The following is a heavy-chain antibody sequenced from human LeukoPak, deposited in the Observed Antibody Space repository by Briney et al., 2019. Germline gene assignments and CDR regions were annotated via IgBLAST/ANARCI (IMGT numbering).Heavy chain of an antibody. D-gene: IGHD5-18*01. J-gene: IGHJ5*02. CDR2: TYTSGST. V-gene: IGHV4-61*02. Sequence: SETLSLTXTVSGGSISSGSYYWSWIRQPAGKGLEWIGRTYTSGSTNYNPSLKSRVTISVDTSKNQFSLKLSSVTAADTAVYYCARDPGDTAMADNWFDPWGQGTLVTVSS. CDR3: ARDPGDTAMADNWFDP. CDR1: GGSISSGSYY.